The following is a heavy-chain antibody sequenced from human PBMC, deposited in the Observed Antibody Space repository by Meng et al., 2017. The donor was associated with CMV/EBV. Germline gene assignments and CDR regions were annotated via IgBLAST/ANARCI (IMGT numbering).Heavy chain of an antibody. J-gene: IGHJ4*02. CDR1: GGSISSSSYY. Sequence: LRLSCTVSGGSISSSSYYWGWIRQPPGKGLEWIGSIYYSGSTYYNPSLKSRVTISVDTSKNQFSLKLSSVTAADTAVYYCARLYGYCDYWGQGTLVTVSS. D-gene: IGHD5/OR15-5a*01. V-gene: IGHV4-39*01. CDR2: IYYSGST. CDR3: ARLYGYCDY.